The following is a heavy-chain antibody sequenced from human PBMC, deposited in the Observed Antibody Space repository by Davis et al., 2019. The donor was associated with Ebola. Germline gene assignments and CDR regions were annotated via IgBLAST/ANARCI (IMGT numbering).Heavy chain of an antibody. Sequence: GGSLRLSCAASGFTFNNYAMTWIRPAPGKGLEWVSTISAGAETTYDADSGQGRFTISRDNSKNTLYLQMNSLRVEDTAVYFCARGGAVAPDWGPGTLVTVSS. D-gene: IGHD4-23*01. CDR2: ISAGAETT. CDR3: ARGGAVAPD. CDR1: GFTFNNYA. J-gene: IGHJ4*02. V-gene: IGHV3-23*01.